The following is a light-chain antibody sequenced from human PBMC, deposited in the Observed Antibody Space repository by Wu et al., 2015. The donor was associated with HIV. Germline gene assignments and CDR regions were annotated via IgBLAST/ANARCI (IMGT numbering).Light chain of an antibody. CDR3: QQYYSYPPA. CDR2: AAS. CDR1: QGISSY. V-gene: IGKV1-8*01. Sequence: AIRMTQSPSSLSASTGDRVTITCRASQGISSYLAWYQQKPGKAPELLIYAASTLHSGGPSRFSGSGSGTDFTLTISCLQSEDFATYYCQQYYSYPPAFGPGTKVDIK. J-gene: IGKJ3*01.